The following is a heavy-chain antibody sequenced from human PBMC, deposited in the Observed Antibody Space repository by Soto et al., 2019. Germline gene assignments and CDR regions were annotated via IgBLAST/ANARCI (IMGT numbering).Heavy chain of an antibody. D-gene: IGHD2-15*01. CDR2: IIPILGIA. CDR1: GGTFSSYT. V-gene: IGHV1-69*02. J-gene: IGHJ4*02. CDR3: ARGPGGPDGPGDY. Sequence: GASVKVSCKASGGTFSSYTISWVRQAPGQGLEWMGRIIPILGIANYAQKFQGRVTITGDTSASTAYMELSSLRSEDTAVYYCARGPGGPDGPGDYWGQGTLVTVSS.